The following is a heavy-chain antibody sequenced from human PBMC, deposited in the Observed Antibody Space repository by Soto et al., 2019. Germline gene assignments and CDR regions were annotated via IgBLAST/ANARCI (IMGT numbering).Heavy chain of an antibody. J-gene: IGHJ6*02. D-gene: IGHD1-1*01. CDR3: ATGGTGDYYYYHGIDV. CDR1: GGTCRGYV. V-gene: IGHV4-34*01. CDR2: INHSGST. Sequence: LAIQCHRGTVYGGTCRGYVGLWIRKTQGKGLEWIVEINHSGSTNDNPSLKSLGTISVDTSKNQFALKLSTVTAADTAVYYCATGGTGDYYYYHGIDVWAQRTTRTV.